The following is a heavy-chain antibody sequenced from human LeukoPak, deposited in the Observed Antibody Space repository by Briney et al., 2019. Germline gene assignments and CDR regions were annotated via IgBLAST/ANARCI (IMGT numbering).Heavy chain of an antibody. D-gene: IGHD3-10*01. CDR1: GFTVSSNY. Sequence: GGSLRLSCAASGFTVSSNYMSWVRQAPGKGLEWVTVIGSDDSTYYAESVKGRFTISRDNSKNTLFLQMNSLRAEDTAVYYCESSLWDFDCWGKGAPVSASS. CDR3: ESSLWDFDC. J-gene: IGHJ4*02. V-gene: IGHV3-66*01. CDR2: IGSDDST.